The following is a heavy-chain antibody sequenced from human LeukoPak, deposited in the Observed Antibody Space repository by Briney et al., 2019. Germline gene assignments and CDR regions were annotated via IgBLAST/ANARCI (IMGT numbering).Heavy chain of an antibody. CDR3: ARGADCSSTSCYEPS. V-gene: IGHV3-21*01. J-gene: IGHJ4*02. D-gene: IGHD2-2*01. CDR1: GFTFSSYA. CDR2: ISSSSSYI. Sequence: GGSLRLSCAASGFTFSSYAMSWVRQAPGKGLEWVSSISSSSSYIYYADSVKGRFTISRDNAKNSLYLQMNSLRAEDTAVYYCARGADCSSTSCYEPSWGQGTLVTVSS.